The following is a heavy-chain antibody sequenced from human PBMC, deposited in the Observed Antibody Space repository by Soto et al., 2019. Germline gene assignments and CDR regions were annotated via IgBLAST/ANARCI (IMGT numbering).Heavy chain of an antibody. J-gene: IGHJ6*02. Sequence: QVRLQESGPGLVKPSETLSLSCLVSGDSVGNGPYYWSWIRQSPGWGLEWIAYIYYSGSTNVNPSLESRVNISIDMSKNQLFLELRSVTAADAAVYFCARVGSSCHSGGCYYYYGLGVWGQGTTVAISS. D-gene: IGHD1-26*01. V-gene: IGHV4-61*01. CDR2: IYYSGST. CDR1: GDSVGNGPYY. CDR3: ARVGSSCHSGGCYYYYGLGV.